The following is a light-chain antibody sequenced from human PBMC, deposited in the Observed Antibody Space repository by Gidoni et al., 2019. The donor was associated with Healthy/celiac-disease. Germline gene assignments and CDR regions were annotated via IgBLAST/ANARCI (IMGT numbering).Light chain of an antibody. CDR1: QSVLYSSNNKNY. Sequence: DIVMTQSPDSLAVSLGERATINCKSSQSVLYSSNNKNYLAWYQHKPGQPPKLLIYWASTRESGVPDRFSGSGSGTDFTLTISSLQAEDVAVYYCQQYYSTPRTFGPETKVNIK. V-gene: IGKV4-1*01. J-gene: IGKJ3*01. CDR3: QQYYSTPRT. CDR2: WAS.